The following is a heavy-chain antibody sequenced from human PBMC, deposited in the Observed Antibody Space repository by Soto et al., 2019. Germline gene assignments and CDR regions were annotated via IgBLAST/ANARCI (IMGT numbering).Heavy chain of an antibody. Sequence: GASVKVSCKASGYTFTSYDIDWVRQATGQGLEWMGWMNPNSGNTGYAQKFQGRVTMTRNTSISTAYMELSSLRSEDTAVYYCARGWFGELFGGMDVWGQGTTVTVSS. CDR2: MNPNSGNT. D-gene: IGHD3-10*01. V-gene: IGHV1-8*01. CDR1: GYTFTSYD. CDR3: ARGWFGELFGGMDV. J-gene: IGHJ6*02.